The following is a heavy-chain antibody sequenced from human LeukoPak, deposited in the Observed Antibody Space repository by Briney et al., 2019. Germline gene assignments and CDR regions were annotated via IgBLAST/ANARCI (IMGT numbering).Heavy chain of an antibody. D-gene: IGHD3-22*01. CDR2: IIPIFGTA. CDR3: ARDRTDYYDSSGVFDY. V-gene: IGHV1-69*05. J-gene: IGHJ4*02. CDR1: GGTYSSYA. Sequence: SVKVSCKASGGTYSSYAISWVRQAPGQGLEWMGRIIPIFGTANYAQKFQGRVTITTDESTSTAYMELSSLRSEDTAVYYCARDRTDYYDSSGVFDYWGQGTLVTVSS.